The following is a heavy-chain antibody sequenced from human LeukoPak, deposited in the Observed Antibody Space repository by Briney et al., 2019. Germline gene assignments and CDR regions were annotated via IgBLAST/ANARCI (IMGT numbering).Heavy chain of an antibody. V-gene: IGHV3-7*01. Sequence: GGSLRLSCAASGFTFSSYWMSWARQAPGKGLEWVANIKQDGSEKYYVDSVKGRFTISRDNAKNSLYLQMNSLRAEDTAVYYCAREAPEYYDFWSGYYIDYYYYYMDVWGKGTTVTVSS. CDR1: GFTFSSYW. J-gene: IGHJ6*03. CDR2: IKQDGSEK. D-gene: IGHD3-3*01. CDR3: AREAPEYYDFWSGYYIDYYYYYMDV.